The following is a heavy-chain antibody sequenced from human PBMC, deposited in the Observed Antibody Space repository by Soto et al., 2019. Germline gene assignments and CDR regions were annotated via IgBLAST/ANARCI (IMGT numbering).Heavy chain of an antibody. J-gene: IGHJ6*02. V-gene: IGHV5-51*01. Sequence: PGLSLKICCRGSGLSVTTYWIAWVRKMPEKVLEWMGIIYPGDSKTTYSPSFPGQVTISADKSISTAYLQWSSLKASDTAMYYCARLNIAVAGTSYYHYGMDVWGQGTTVTVSS. D-gene: IGHD6-19*01. CDR1: GLSVTTYW. CDR3: ARLNIAVAGTSYYHYGMDV. CDR2: IYPGDSKT.